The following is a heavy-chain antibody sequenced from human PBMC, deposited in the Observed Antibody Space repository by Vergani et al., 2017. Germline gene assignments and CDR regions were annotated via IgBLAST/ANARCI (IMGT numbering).Heavy chain of an antibody. CDR1: GGSISSGSYY. Sequence: QVQLQESGPGLVRPSQTLSLTCTVSGGSISSGSYYWSWFRQPPGKGLEWIGRFYTGGGTSYNPSLKSRVTISVETSKNQFSLQLSSVTAADTAVYYCARDPLYSTTWPFLLLDMDVWGQGTTVTVSS. CDR2: FYTGGGT. V-gene: IGHV4-61*02. J-gene: IGHJ6*02. CDR3: ARDPLYSTTWPFLLLDMDV. D-gene: IGHD6-13*01.